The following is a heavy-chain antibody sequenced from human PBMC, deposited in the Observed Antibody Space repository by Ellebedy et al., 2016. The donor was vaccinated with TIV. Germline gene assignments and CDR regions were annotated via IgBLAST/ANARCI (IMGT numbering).Heavy chain of an antibody. CDR3: ANWGGFTVTHNPSRDWFDP. V-gene: IGHV3-30-3*01. CDR1: GFTFSSYA. Sequence: GGSLRLSXAASGFTFSSYAMHWVRQAPGKGLEWVAVISYDGSNKYYADSVKGRFTISRDNSKNTLYLQMNSLRAEDTAVYYCANWGGFTVTHNPSRDWFDPWGQGTLVTVSS. CDR2: ISYDGSNK. J-gene: IGHJ5*02. D-gene: IGHD4-17*01.